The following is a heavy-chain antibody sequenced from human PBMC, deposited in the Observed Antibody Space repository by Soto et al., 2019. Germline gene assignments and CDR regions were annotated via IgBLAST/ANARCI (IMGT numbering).Heavy chain of an antibody. CDR2: IYWDDDT. V-gene: IGHV2-5*02. Sequence: ITLKESGPTLVKPTQSLTLTCTFSGFSLSADGVAVGWIRQPPGKALEWLALIYWDDDTRYRPSLKSRRTITKDPSNNHVVLPLINLDPVDTATYYCAHAYGGTSWPNDAFDVWGQGTVVTVSS. D-gene: IGHD2-2*01. CDR1: GFSLSADGVA. J-gene: IGHJ3*01. CDR3: AHAYGGTSWPNDAFDV.